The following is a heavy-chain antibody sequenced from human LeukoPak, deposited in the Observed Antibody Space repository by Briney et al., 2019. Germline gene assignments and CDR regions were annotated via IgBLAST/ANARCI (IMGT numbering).Heavy chain of an antibody. CDR1: GYTLTELS. CDR3: ATDPPITMVRGVIKDYYYYYMDV. CDR2: FDPEDGET. Sequence: ASVRVSCKVSGYTLTELSMHWVRQAPGKGLEWMGGFDPEDGETIYAQKFQGRVTMTEDTSTDTAYMELSSLRSEDTAVYYRATDPPITMVRGVIKDYYYYYMDVWGKGTTVTVSS. D-gene: IGHD3-10*01. V-gene: IGHV1-24*01. J-gene: IGHJ6*03.